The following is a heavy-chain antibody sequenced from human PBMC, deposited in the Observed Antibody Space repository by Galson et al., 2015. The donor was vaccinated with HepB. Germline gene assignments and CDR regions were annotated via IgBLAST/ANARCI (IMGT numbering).Heavy chain of an antibody. J-gene: IGHJ6*02. D-gene: IGHD3-22*01. CDR1: GFTFSNAW. CDR2: IKSKTDGGTT. Sequence: SLRLSCAASGFTFSNAWMNWVRQAPGKGLEWVGRIKSKTDGGTTDYAAPVKGRFTISRDDSKNTLYLQMNSLKTEDTAVYYCTTGPAIVVVMYYYYGMDVWGQGTTVTVSS. V-gene: IGHV3-15*07. CDR3: TTGPAIVVVMYYYYGMDV.